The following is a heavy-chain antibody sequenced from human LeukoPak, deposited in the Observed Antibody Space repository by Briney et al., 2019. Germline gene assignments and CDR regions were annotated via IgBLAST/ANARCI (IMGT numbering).Heavy chain of an antibody. V-gene: IGHV3-23*01. CDR3: AKEGYYDSSGELS. J-gene: IGHJ3*01. CDR1: GFTFSSHS. CDR2: ISGSGIGT. D-gene: IGHD3-22*01. Sequence: GGSLRLSCGASGFTFSSHSMNWVRQAPGKGLEWVSAISGSGIGTYYADTVKGRFTISRDNSKNTLYLQMNSLRAEDTAVYYCAKEGYYDSSGELSWGQGTMVTVSS.